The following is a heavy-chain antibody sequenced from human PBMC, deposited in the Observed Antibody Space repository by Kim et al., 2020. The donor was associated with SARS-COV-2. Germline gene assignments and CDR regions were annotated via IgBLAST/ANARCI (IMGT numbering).Heavy chain of an antibody. J-gene: IGHJ6*01. D-gene: IGHD2-2*01. Sequence: SETLSLTCAVYGGSFSGYYWSWIRQPPGKGLEWIGEINHSGSTNYNPSLKSRVTISVDTSKNQFSLKLSSVTAADTAVYYCARGRGYCSSTSCYYYYYYG. CDR2: INHSGST. CDR1: GGSFSGYY. V-gene: IGHV4-34*01. CDR3: ARGRGYCSSTSCYYYYYYG.